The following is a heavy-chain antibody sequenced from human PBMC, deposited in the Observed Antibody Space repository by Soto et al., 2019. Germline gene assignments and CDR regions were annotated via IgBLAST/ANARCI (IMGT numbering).Heavy chain of an antibody. CDR3: ARPPLPGYSIHFNS. J-gene: IGHJ4*02. D-gene: IGHD2-15*01. CDR1: GYIFIGYW. V-gene: IGHV5-51*01. CDR2: VYPRDSDT. Sequence: GESLKISCKASGYIFIGYWIGWVRQMPGKGLEWMGIVYPRDSDTRYSPSFQGQVTISADRSTGTAFLQWRSLKASDTALYYCARPPLPGYSIHFNSWGQGTLVTVSP.